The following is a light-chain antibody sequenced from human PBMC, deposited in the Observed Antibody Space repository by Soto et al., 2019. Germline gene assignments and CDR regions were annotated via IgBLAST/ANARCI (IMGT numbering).Light chain of an antibody. CDR2: GNS. J-gene: IGLJ1*01. CDR1: SSNIGAGFD. Sequence: QSVLTQPPSVSGAPGQRVTISCTGSSSNIGAGFDVHWYHQIAGTAPKLLIYGNSNRPSGVPDRFSGSRSATSASLTITGLQAEDEADYYCQSYDRSLSGSFFGTGTKLTVL. V-gene: IGLV1-40*01. CDR3: QSYDRSLSGSF.